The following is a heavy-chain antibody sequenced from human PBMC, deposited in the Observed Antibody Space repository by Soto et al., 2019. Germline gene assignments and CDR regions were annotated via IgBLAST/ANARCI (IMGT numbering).Heavy chain of an antibody. CDR3: AKVPASLKTFDY. V-gene: IGHV3-23*01. D-gene: IGHD2-2*01. CDR2: ASGNGAVT. Sequence: EVQLLDSGGGLAQPGGSLRLSCAASGFTFGNYAMNWVRQAPGKGLEWVSTASGNGAVTYYADSVKGRFTISRDNSRSTLYLQMNNLRAEDTAIYFCAKVPASLKTFDYWGQGTLVTVSS. CDR1: GFTFGNYA. J-gene: IGHJ4*02.